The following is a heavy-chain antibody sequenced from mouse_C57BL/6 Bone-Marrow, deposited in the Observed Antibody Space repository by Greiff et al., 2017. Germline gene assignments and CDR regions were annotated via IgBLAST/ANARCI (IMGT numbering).Heavy chain of an antibody. Sequence: QVQLQQSGAELVKPGASVKLSCKASGYTFTSYWMQWVKQRPGQGLEWIGEIDPSDSYTNYNQKFKGKATLTVDTSSSTAYMQLSSLTSEDSAVYYYARGYYCGSSDYAMDYWGRGTSVTVSS. CDR2: IDPSDSYT. CDR3: ARGYYCGSSDYAMDY. V-gene: IGHV1-50*01. CDR1: GYTFTSYW. D-gene: IGHD1-1*01. J-gene: IGHJ4*01.